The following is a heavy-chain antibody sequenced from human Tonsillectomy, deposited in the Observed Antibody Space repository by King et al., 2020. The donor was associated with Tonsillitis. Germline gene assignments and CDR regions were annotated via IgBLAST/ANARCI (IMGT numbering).Heavy chain of an antibody. CDR1: GFTFSSYA. Sequence: VQLVESGGGLVQPGGSLRLSCAASGFTFSSYAMNWVRQAPGKGLEWVSTLTASGGSTFYADSVKGRFTISRDNSRNILYLQMNSLRAEDTAVYYCAKPSYNWNDVDAFDIWGQGTMVTVSS. V-gene: IGHV3-23*04. CDR3: AKPSYNWNDVDAFDI. CDR2: LTASGGST. D-gene: IGHD1-1*01. J-gene: IGHJ3*02.